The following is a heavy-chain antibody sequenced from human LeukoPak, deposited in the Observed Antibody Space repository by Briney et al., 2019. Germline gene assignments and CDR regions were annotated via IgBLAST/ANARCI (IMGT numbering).Heavy chain of an antibody. CDR1: GGSISSGGYY. CDR2: IYYSGST. D-gene: IGHD3-22*01. V-gene: IGHV4-31*03. CDR3: ARGGFYYYYGMDV. Sequence: SETLSLTCTVSGGSISSGGYYWSWIRQRPGKGLEWIGYIYYSGSTYYNPSLKSRVTISVDTSKNQFSLKLSSVTAADTAVYYCARGGFYYYYGMDVWGQGTTVTVSS. J-gene: IGHJ6*02.